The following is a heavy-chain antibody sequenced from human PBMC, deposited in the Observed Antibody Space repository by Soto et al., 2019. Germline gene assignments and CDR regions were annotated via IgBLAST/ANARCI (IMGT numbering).Heavy chain of an antibody. CDR1: GFTFSNAW. J-gene: IGHJ6*02. Sequence: EVQLVESGGGLVKPGGSLRLSCAASGFTFSNAWMSWVRQAPGKGLEWVGRIKRKSDGGTTDYAAPVKGRFTISRDDSKNTLYLQMNSLKTEDTAVYYCTTGIVVLIPSGMDVWGQGTTVTVSS. D-gene: IGHD3-22*01. V-gene: IGHV3-15*01. CDR3: TTGIVVLIPSGMDV. CDR2: IKRKSDGGTT.